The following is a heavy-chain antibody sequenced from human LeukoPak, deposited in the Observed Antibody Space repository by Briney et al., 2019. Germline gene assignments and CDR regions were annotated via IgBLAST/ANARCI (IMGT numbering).Heavy chain of an antibody. CDR1: GYTFTSYG. CDR3: ARPGISGTTWAWFDP. V-gene: IGHV1-69*13. CDR2: IIPIFGTS. D-gene: IGHD1-7*01. Sequence: SVKVSCKASGYTFTSYGISWVRQAPGQGLEWMGGIIPIFGTSNYAQKFQGRVTMTADESTSTVYMELSSLRSEDTAVYYCARPGISGTTWAWFDPWGQGTLVTVSS. J-gene: IGHJ5*02.